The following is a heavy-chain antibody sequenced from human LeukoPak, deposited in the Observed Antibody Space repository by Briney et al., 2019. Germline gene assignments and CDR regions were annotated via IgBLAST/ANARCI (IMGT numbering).Heavy chain of an antibody. CDR3: ARRSLAETGWFDP. J-gene: IGHJ5*02. V-gene: IGHV4-34*01. D-gene: IGHD3-10*01. CDR2: INHSGST. CDR1: GGSFSGYY. Sequence: SETLSLTCAVYGGSFSGYYWNWIRQPPGKGLEWIGEINHSGSTNYNPSLKSRVTIPVDTSKNQFSLKLSSVTAADTAVYYCARRSLAETGWFDPWGQGTLVTVSS.